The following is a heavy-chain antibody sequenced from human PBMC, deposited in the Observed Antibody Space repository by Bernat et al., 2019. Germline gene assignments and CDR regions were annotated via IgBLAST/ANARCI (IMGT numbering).Heavy chain of an antibody. Sequence: EVQLVESGGGLVQPGRSLRLSCAASGFTFNDYAMHWVRQVPGKGLEWVSSVSWNSGTIGYADSVKGRFTISRDNAKNSLYLQMNSLRAEDTALYYCAKSPGATTNSIDYWGQGTLVTVSS. CDR1: GFTFNDYA. CDR3: AKSPGATTNSIDY. CDR2: VSWNSGTI. V-gene: IGHV3-9*01. J-gene: IGHJ4*02. D-gene: IGHD1-26*01.